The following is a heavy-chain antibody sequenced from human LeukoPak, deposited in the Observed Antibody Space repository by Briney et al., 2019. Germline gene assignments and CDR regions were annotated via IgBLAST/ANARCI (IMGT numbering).Heavy chain of an antibody. V-gene: IGHV3-21*01. J-gene: IGHJ6*02. CDR1: GFTFSSYS. Sequence: PGGSLRLSCAASGFTFSSYSMNWVRQAPGKGLEWVSSISSSSSYIYYADSVKGRFTISRDNAKNSLYLQMNSLRAEDTAVHYCARDGCSSTSCAEVGSNYYYYYGMDVWGQGTTVTVSS. CDR3: ARDGCSSTSCAEVGSNYYYYYGMDV. D-gene: IGHD2-2*01. CDR2: ISSSSSYI.